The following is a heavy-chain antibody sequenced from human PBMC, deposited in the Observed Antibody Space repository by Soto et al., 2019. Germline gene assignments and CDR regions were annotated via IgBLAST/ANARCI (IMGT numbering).Heavy chain of an antibody. Sequence: AASVKVSCKASGFTFTKYVLSWVRQAPGQGLEWMGRISDYNGNAEYAEKLQGRVTMTTDTSTNTVYMELRSLRSDDTAVYYCARAPGSYYYYFDYWGQGTLVTVSS. CDR2: ISDYNGNA. D-gene: IGHD3-10*01. V-gene: IGHV1-18*01. J-gene: IGHJ4*02. CDR1: GFTFTKYV. CDR3: ARAPGSYYYYFDY.